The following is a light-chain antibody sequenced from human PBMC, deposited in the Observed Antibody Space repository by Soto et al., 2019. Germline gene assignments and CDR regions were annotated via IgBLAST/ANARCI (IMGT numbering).Light chain of an antibody. Sequence: QSVLTQPASVSGSPGQSITISCTGTSSDVGGYNYVSWYQHHPGEAPKLIIYDVSNRPSGASNRFSGSKSGNTASLTISGLQAEDEADFYCSSYTVSSTVLFGGGTKVTVL. CDR1: SSDVGGYNY. J-gene: IGLJ2*01. V-gene: IGLV2-14*01. CDR2: DVS. CDR3: SSYTVSSTVL.